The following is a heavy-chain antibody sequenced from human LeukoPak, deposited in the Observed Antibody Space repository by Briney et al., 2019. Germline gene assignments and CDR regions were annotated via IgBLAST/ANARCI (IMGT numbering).Heavy chain of an antibody. CDR1: GYTFTSYG. V-gene: IGHV1-18*01. Sequence: ASVKVSCKASGYTFTSYGISWVRQAPGQGLEWMGWISPYNGNTNYAQKLQGRVTMTTDTSTSTAYMELRSLRSDDTAVYYCARDSGGYDPSYYYYYYMDVWGKGTTVTVSS. CDR3: ARDSGGYDPSYYYYYYMDV. J-gene: IGHJ6*03. D-gene: IGHD5-12*01. CDR2: ISPYNGNT.